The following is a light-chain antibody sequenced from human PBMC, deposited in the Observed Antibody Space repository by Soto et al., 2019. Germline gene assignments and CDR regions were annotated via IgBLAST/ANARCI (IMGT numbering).Light chain of an antibody. CDR1: SSDVGGYNY. CDR3: TSYAGGNNV. Sequence: QSALTQPPSASGSPGQSVTISCTGTSSDVGGYNYVSWYQQYPGKVPKLMVYEVNKRPSGVPDRFSGSKSGNTASLTVSGRQAEDEADYYCTSYAGGNNVFGTGTKLTVL. CDR2: EVN. J-gene: IGLJ1*01. V-gene: IGLV2-8*01.